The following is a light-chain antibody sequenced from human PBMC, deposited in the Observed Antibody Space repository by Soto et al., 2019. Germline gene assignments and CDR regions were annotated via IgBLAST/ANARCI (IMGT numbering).Light chain of an antibody. CDR2: GSS. J-gene: IGLJ2*01. CDR1: SSNIGTRYD. CDR3: QSYDSSLSGWV. Sequence: QSVLTQPPSVSGAPGQRVTISCTGSSSNIGTRYDVHWYQHLPGTAPKRLIYGSSNRPSGVPDRFSGSKSGTSASLAITGLQAEDEADYYCQSYDSSLSGWVFGGGTKLTVL. V-gene: IGLV1-40*01.